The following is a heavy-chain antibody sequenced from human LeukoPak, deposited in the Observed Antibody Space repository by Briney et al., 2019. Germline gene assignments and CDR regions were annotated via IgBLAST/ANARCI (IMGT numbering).Heavy chain of an antibody. CDR3: AREEYYYDSSGYRGDY. V-gene: IGHV1-69*13. D-gene: IGHD3-22*01. CDR1: GGTFSSYA. J-gene: IGHJ4*02. Sequence: SVKVSCKASGGTFSSYAISWVRQAPGQGLEWMGGIIPIFGTANYAQKFQGRVTITADESTSTAYMELSSLRSEDTAVYYCAREEYYYDSSGYRGDYWGQGTLVTVSS. CDR2: IIPIFGTA.